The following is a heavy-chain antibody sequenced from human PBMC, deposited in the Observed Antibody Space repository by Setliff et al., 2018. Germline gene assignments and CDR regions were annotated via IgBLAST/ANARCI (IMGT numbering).Heavy chain of an antibody. CDR1: GGSISSGGYY. J-gene: IGHJ5*02. D-gene: IGHD3-3*01. CDR2: SYTGGST. Sequence: SETLSLTCTVSGGSISSGGYYWSWIRQHPGKGLEWIGRSYTGGSTNYNPSLKSRVTISLDTSKNQFSLTLTSVTAADTAVYYCARGRGWEWLPESWFDTWGQGTLVTVSS. CDR3: ARGRGWEWLPESWFDT. V-gene: IGHV4-61*02.